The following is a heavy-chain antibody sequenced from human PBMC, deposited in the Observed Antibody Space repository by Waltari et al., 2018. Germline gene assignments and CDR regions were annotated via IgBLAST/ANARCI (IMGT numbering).Heavy chain of an antibody. CDR3: AKMGGYYSYYYYYYMDV. D-gene: IGHD3-3*01. CDR1: GFTFSSYA. Sequence: EVQLLESGGGLVQPGGSLRLSCAASGFTFSSYAMSWVRQAPGKGLEWVSVIYSGGSSTYYADSVKGRFTISRDNSKNTLYLQMNSLRAEDTAVYYCAKMGGYYSYYYYYYMDVWGKGTTVTVSS. J-gene: IGHJ6*03. V-gene: IGHV3-23*03. CDR2: IYSGGSST.